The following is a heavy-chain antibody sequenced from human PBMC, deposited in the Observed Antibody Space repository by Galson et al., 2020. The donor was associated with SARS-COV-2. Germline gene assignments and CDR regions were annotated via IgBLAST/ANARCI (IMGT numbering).Heavy chain of an antibody. V-gene: IGHV5-51*01. J-gene: IGHJ6*02. CDR1: GYSFTSYW. CDR2: IYPGDSDT. D-gene: IGHD6-13*01. CDR3: ARVGWGEQQQLAIYYYYYGMDV. Sequence: GESLKISCKGSGYSFTSYWIGWVRQMPGKGLEWMGIIYPGDSDTRYSPSFQGQVTISADKSISTAYLQWSSLKASDTAMYYCARVGWGEQQQLAIYYYYYGMDVWGQGTTVTVSS.